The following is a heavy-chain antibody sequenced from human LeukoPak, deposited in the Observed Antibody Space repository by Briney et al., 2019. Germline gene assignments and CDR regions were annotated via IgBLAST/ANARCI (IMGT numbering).Heavy chain of an antibody. D-gene: IGHD2-2*02. CDR3: ARGYCSSTSCYTGAAFDI. CDR2: INPSGGST. V-gene: IGHV1-46*01. CDR1: GYTFTGYY. J-gene: IGHJ3*02. Sequence: ASVKVSCKASGYTFTGYYMHWVRQAPGQGLEWMGIINPSGGSTRYAQKFQGRVTMTRDTSTSTVYMELSSLRSEDTAVYYCARGYCSSTSCYTGAAFDIWGQGTMVTVSS.